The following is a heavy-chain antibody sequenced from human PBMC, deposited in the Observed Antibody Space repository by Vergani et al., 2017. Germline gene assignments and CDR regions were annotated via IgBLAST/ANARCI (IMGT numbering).Heavy chain of an antibody. V-gene: IGHV4-61*02. Sequence: QVQLQESGPGLVKPSQTLSLTCTVSGGSISSGSYYWRWIRQPAGKGLEWIGRIYTSGSTNYNPSLKSRVTISVDTSKNQFSLKLSSVTAADTAVYYCARGRGSYGYWGQGTLVTVSS. D-gene: IGHD1-26*01. CDR2: IYTSGST. CDR1: GGSISSGSYY. CDR3: ARGRGSYGY. J-gene: IGHJ4*02.